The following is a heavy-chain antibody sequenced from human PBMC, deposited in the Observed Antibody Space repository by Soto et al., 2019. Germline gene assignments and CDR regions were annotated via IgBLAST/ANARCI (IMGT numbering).Heavy chain of an antibody. CDR3: ASEQLAVLRGVLDY. CDR2: ISYDGSNK. Sequence: VQLVESGGGLVQPGGSLRLSCAASGFTFSSYAMHWVRQAPGKGLEWVAVISYDGSNKYYADSVKGRFTISRDNSKNTLYLQMNSLRAEDTAVYYCASEQLAVLRGVLDYWGQGTLVTVSS. CDR1: GFTFSSYA. V-gene: IGHV3-30-3*01. D-gene: IGHD1-1*01. J-gene: IGHJ4*02.